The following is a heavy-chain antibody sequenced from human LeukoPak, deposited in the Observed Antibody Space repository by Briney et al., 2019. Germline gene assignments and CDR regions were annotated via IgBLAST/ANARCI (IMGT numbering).Heavy chain of an antibody. CDR3: ARAGNSIAAAGEPNWFDP. J-gene: IGHJ5*02. CDR2: INPSGGST. V-gene: IGHV1-46*01. Sequence: ASVKVSCKASGGTFSSYAISWVRQAPGQGLEWMGIINPSGGSTSYAQKFQGRVTMTRDMSTSTVYMELSSLRSEDTAVYYCARAGNSIAAAGEPNWFDPWGQGTLVTVSS. CDR1: GGTFSSYA. D-gene: IGHD6-13*01.